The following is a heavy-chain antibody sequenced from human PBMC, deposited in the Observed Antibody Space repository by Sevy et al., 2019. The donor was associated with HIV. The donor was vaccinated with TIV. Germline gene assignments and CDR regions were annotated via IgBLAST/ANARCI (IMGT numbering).Heavy chain of an antibody. J-gene: IGHJ6*02. D-gene: IGHD3-16*02. CDR2: MSYNGNKK. V-gene: IGHV3-30*04. Sequence: GGSLRLSCAASGFSFSRSPMHWVRQAPGKGLEWLAVMSYNGNKKYNGDSVKGRFTISRDDFKNTLYLQMNSLRTEDTAVYYCVTEGVLCGGVIVSYGMDVWGQGITVTVSS. CDR1: GFSFSRSP. CDR3: VTEGVLCGGVIVSYGMDV.